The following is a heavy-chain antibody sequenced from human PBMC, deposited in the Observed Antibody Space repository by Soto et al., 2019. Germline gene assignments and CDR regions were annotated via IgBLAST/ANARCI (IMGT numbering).Heavy chain of an antibody. CDR1: GGSISGSSYY. CDR2: TYFTGTT. D-gene: IGHD3-10*01. Sequence: QVQLQESGPGLMKPSETLSLTCTASGGSISGSSYYWTCIRQPPGKGLEWIGYTYFTGTTDYNPSLKSRVTISADPSTNQFSLSWTSVTAADTAVYYRAREGRRISRIRGVDSWGQGILVTVSS. CDR3: AREGRRISRIRGVDS. V-gene: IGHV4-61*01. J-gene: IGHJ4*02.